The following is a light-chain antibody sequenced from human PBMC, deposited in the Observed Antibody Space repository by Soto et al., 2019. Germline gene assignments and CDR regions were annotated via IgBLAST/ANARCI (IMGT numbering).Light chain of an antibody. Sequence: EIVLTQSPGTLSLSPGERATLSCKASQSVSSSYLAWYRQKPGQAPRLLIHGASSRATGIPDRFSGSGSGTDFTLTISRLEPEDFAVYYCQQYGSSPSITFGQGTRLDIK. V-gene: IGKV3-20*01. CDR2: GAS. CDR1: QSVSSSY. J-gene: IGKJ5*01. CDR3: QQYGSSPSIT.